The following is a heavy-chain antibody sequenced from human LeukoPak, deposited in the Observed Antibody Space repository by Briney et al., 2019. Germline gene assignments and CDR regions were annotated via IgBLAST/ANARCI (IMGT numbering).Heavy chain of an antibody. CDR3: ARDRITMVRDI. Sequence: PGGSLRLSCAASGFTFSSYAMNWVRQAPGKGLEWVSYISSSSSTIYYADSVKGRFTISRDNAKNSLYLQMNSLRAEDTAVYYCARDRITMVRDIWGQGAMVTVSS. CDR2: ISSSSSTI. J-gene: IGHJ3*02. D-gene: IGHD3-10*01. V-gene: IGHV3-48*01. CDR1: GFTFSSYA.